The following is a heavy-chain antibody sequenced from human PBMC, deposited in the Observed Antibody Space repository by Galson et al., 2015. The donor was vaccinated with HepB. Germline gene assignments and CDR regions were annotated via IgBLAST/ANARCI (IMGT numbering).Heavy chain of an antibody. D-gene: IGHD1-26*01. CDR1: GYTFTDYY. V-gene: IGHV1-69-2*01. CDR3: ATLPYGGSYYEKSDY. Sequence: VKVSCKVSGYTFTDYYMHWVQQAPGKGLEWMGLVDPEDGETIYAEKFQGRVTITADTSTDTAYMELSSLRSEDTAVYYCATLPYGGSYYEKSDYWGQGTLVTVSS. J-gene: IGHJ4*02. CDR2: VDPEDGET.